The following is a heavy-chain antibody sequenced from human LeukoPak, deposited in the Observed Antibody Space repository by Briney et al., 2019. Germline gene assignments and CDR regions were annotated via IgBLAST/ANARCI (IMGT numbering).Heavy chain of an antibody. J-gene: IGHJ6*02. CDR3: ARDRAYYDFWSGYDV. D-gene: IGHD3-3*01. CDR2: IYTTGST. Sequence: PSETLSLTCTVSGGSISSYYWSWIRQPAGKGLEWIGRIYTTGSTNYNPSLKSRVTMSVDTSKNQFSLKLSSVTAADTAVYYCARDRAYYDFWSGYDVWGQGTTVTVSS. V-gene: IGHV4-4*07. CDR1: GGSISSYY.